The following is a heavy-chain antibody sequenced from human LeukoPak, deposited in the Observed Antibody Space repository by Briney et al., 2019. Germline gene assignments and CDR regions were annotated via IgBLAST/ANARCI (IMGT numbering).Heavy chain of an antibody. CDR2: FSSIGTYK. D-gene: IGHD3-16*01. V-gene: IGHV3-21*01. Sequence: GGSLRLSCAASGFTFSDYDMNWVRQAPGQGLEWVSLFSSIGTYKYYADSVKSRFTISRDNARSSLFLQLSSLRAGDTGLYYXXXGGKAGAGDALDIWGPGTMVTVSS. CDR3: XXGGKAGAGDALDI. J-gene: IGHJ3*02. CDR1: GFTFSDYD.